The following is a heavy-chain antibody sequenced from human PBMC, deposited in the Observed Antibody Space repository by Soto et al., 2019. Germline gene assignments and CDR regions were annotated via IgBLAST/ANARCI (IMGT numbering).Heavy chain of an antibody. CDR2: ISAYNRNT. J-gene: IGHJ4*02. D-gene: IGHD2-15*01. Sequence: QVQLVQSGAEVKKPGASVKVSCKASGYTFTNFGISWVRQAPGQGLEWMGWISAYNRNTNYAQKFQGRVTMTTYTSTSTAYMEVRSLRFDDTAVYDCARWCTPIDDWGQGTVVTVSS. V-gene: IGHV1-18*01. CDR3: ARWCTPIDD. CDR1: GYTFTNFG.